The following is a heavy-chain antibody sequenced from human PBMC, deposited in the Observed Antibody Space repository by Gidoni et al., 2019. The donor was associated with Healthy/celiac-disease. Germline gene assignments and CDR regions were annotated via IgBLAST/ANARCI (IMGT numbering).Heavy chain of an antibody. CDR1: GFTASSNY. Sequence: DVQLLASGGGSVQPGGSVRLSSAAAGFTASSNYMSWVRQAPGKGLACVAVIYSCGSTYYADSVKGRFTISRDNSKNTLYLQMNSLRAEDTAVYYCARELRNALPYGMDVWGQGTAVTVSS. CDR2: IYSCGST. V-gene: IGHV3-66*01. J-gene: IGHJ6*02. D-gene: IGHD2-15*01. CDR3: ARELRNALPYGMDV.